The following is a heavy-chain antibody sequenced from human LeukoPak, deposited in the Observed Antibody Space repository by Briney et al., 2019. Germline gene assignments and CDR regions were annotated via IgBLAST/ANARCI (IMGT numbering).Heavy chain of an antibody. CDR3: ARVGYNWDDDGVDY. CDR2: INQDGSDK. D-gene: IGHD1-1*01. Sequence: PGGSLRLSCAASDFTSSSYWMSWVRQAPGKGLEWVANINQDGSDKRYMDSVRGRFTISRDNAKNSLSLHMDSLRAEDTAVYYCARVGYNWDDDGVDYWGQGTLVTVSS. CDR1: DFTSSSYW. V-gene: IGHV3-7*01. J-gene: IGHJ4*02.